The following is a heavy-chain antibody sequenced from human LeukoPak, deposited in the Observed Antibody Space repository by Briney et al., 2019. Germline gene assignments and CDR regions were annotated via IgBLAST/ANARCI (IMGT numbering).Heavy chain of an antibody. CDR1: GITFSNYW. D-gene: IGHD4-23*01. J-gene: IGHJ4*02. V-gene: IGHV3-74*01. Sequence: PGGALRLSCAASGITFSNYWMHWVRQAAGKGRVGVSRISSDGSSTNYADSVKGRLTISRDNAKNTLYLQMNSLRAEDTAVYYCAKGGGKVQDYWGPGTLVTVSS. CDR3: AKGGGKVQDY. CDR2: ISSDGSST.